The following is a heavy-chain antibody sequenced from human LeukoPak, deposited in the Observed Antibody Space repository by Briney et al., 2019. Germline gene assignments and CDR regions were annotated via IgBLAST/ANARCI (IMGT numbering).Heavy chain of an antibody. V-gene: IGHV1-18*01. CDR2: ISAYNGIT. D-gene: IGHD1-26*01. CDR3: ARDLSGSYTDPFDH. Sequence: ASVKVSFKASDYTFTNYGISWVRQAPGQGLEYMGWISAYNGITNYAQKFQGRVTITADRSTTTGYMELSSLRSEDTAVYYCARDLSGSYTDPFDHWGQGTLVTVSS. CDR1: DYTFTNYG. J-gene: IGHJ4*02.